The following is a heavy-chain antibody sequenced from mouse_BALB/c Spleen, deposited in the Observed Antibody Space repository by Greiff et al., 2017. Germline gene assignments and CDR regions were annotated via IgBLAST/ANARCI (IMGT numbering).Heavy chain of an antibody. Sequence: VQLQQSGPGLVQPSQSLSITCTVSGFSLTSYGVHWVRQSPGKGLEWLGVIWSGGSTDYNAAFISRLSISKDNSKSQVFFKMNSLQANDTAIYYCARKLTGSYYYAMDYWGQGTSVTVSS. CDR3: ARKLTGSYYYAMDY. J-gene: IGHJ4*01. D-gene: IGHD4-1*01. V-gene: IGHV2-2*02. CDR1: GFSLTSYG. CDR2: IWSGGST.